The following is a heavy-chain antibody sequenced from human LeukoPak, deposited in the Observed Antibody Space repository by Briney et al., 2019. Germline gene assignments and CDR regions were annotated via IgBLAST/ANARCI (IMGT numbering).Heavy chain of an antibody. CDR1: GFTFSSYW. CDR2: INSDGSGT. V-gene: IGHV3-74*01. D-gene: IGHD4-17*01. Sequence: GGSLRLSCAASGFTFSSYWFHWVRQAPGKGLVWVSRINSDGSGTTYADSVKGRFTISRDNAKSTLFLQMNSLRAEDTALYYCARTTSMDYVGDAFHIWGQGTMVTVSS. CDR3: ARTTSMDYVGDAFHI. J-gene: IGHJ3*02.